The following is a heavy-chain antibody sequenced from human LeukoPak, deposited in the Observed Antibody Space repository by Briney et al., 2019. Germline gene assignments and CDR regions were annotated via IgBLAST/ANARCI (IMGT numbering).Heavy chain of an antibody. V-gene: IGHV1-18*01. Sequence: GASVKVSCKASGYTFTSYGISWVRQAPGQGLEWMGWISAYNGNTNYAQKLQGRVTMTTDTSTSTAYMELRSLRSDDTAVYYCARGLVPADYYYYHMDVWGKGTTVTVSS. CDR2: ISAYNGNT. CDR1: GYTFTSYG. J-gene: IGHJ6*03. D-gene: IGHD2-2*01. CDR3: ARGLVPADYYYYHMDV.